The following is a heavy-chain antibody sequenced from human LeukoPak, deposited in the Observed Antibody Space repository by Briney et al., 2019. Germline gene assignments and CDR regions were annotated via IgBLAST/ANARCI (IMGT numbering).Heavy chain of an antibody. CDR1: GFTFSDYY. CDR2: ISSSGSTI. CDR3: AREDEFHRYSSSWYLRTPWWFDP. Sequence: GGSLRLSCAASGFTFSDYYMSWIRQAPGKGLEWVSYISSSGSTIYYADSVKGRFTISRDNAKNSLYLQMNSLRAEDTAVYYCAREDEFHRYSSSWYLRTPWWFDPWGQGTLVTVSS. D-gene: IGHD6-13*01. V-gene: IGHV3-11*04. J-gene: IGHJ5*02.